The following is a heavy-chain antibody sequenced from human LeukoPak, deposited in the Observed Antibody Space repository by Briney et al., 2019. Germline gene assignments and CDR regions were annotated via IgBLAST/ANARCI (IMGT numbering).Heavy chain of an antibody. V-gene: IGHV3-13*01. CDR1: GFTFSGYD. D-gene: IGHD6-13*01. CDR2: LGNAGDT. J-gene: IGHJ3*02. Sequence: GGSLRLSCAASGFTFSGYDMLWLRQARGRTLVWVSDLGNAGDTYYPGSVKGRFTISRENAKNSLYLQMNSLRAGDTAVYYCARSGQGAAAGPDAFDIWGQGTMVTVSS. CDR3: ARSGQGAAAGPDAFDI.